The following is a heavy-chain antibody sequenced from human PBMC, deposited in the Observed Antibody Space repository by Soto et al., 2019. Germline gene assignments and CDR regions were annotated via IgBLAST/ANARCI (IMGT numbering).Heavy chain of an antibody. CDR1: GFTFSNAW. D-gene: IGHD3-3*01. V-gene: IGHV3-15*07. CDR3: TTGEGYDFWSGYQAYYFDY. Sequence: EVQLVESGGGLVKPGGSLRLSCAASGFTFSNAWMNWVRQAPGKGLEWVGRIKSKTDGGTTDYAAPVKGRFTISRDDSKNTLFLQINSLKTEDTAVYYCTTGEGYDFWSGYQAYYFDYWGQGTLVTVSS. J-gene: IGHJ4*02. CDR2: IKSKTDGGTT.